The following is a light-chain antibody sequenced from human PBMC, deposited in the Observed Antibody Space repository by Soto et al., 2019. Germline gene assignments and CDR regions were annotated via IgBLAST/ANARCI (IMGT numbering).Light chain of an antibody. Sequence: QSVLTQPPSASGTPGQRVTISCSGSRASIGSNTVTWHQHLPGAAPKLLVYNNNQRPSGVPDRFSGSKSDTSASLAISGLQFEDEAVYYCAAWDDSLSGPVFGGGTKLTVL. CDR2: NNN. J-gene: IGLJ3*02. CDR1: RASIGSNT. CDR3: AAWDDSLSGPV. V-gene: IGLV1-44*01.